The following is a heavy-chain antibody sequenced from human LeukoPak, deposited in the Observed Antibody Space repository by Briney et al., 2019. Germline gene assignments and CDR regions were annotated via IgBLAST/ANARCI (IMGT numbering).Heavy chain of an antibody. J-gene: IGHJ3*02. V-gene: IGHV1-46*01. CDR2: INPSGGST. Sequence: GASVKVSCKASGYTFTSYYMHWVRQAPGQGLEWMGIINPSGGSTSYAQRFQGRVTMTRDTSTSTVYMELNSLRSEDTAVYYCARDSAKLGVVGDAYDIWGQGTMVTVSS. D-gene: IGHD6-6*01. CDR1: GYTFTSYY. CDR3: ARDSAKLGVVGDAYDI.